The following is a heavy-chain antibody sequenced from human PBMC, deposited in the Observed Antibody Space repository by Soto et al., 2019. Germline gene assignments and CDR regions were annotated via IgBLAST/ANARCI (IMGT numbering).Heavy chain of an antibody. D-gene: IGHD1-1*01. V-gene: IGHV3-21*01. J-gene: IGHJ4*02. CDR1: GFTFSSYS. CDR2: ISSRSDYI. Sequence: GGSLRLSCAASGFTFSSYSMNWVRQAPGKGLEWVSAISSRSDYIYYAVSVKGRFTISRDNSKNTLYLQMNSLRAEDTAVYYCARVAKYRGSPRWNGIDYWGQGTLVTVSS. CDR3: ARVAKYRGSPRWNGIDY.